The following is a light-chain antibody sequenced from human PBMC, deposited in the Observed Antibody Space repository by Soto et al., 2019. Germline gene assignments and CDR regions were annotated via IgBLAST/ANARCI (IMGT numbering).Light chain of an antibody. J-gene: IGLJ1*01. CDR1: STDFVGYNR. CDR3: CLYAVTFYV. Sequence: QSVLTQPPSVSGSPGQSVTISCTGTSTDFVGYNRVSWYQQPPGTAPKLMIYEVSKRPSGVPDRFSGSKSGNTASLTISGLQAEDEADYYCCLYAVTFYVFGTGTKVTVL. V-gene: IGLV2-18*01. CDR2: EVS.